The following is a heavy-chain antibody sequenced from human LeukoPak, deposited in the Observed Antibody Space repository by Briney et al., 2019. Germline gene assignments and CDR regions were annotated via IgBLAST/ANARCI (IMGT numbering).Heavy chain of an antibody. CDR3: ARAIGYSYGYWRETNYYYMDV. J-gene: IGHJ6*03. CDR2: TYTSGNT. Sequence: PSETLSLTCTVSGGSISIYYWSWIRQPAGQGLEWIGRTYTSGNTSYNPSLKSRVTMSVDTSKNQFSLNLSSVTAADTAVYYCARAIGYSYGYWRETNYYYMDVWGKGTTVTVSS. V-gene: IGHV4-4*07. D-gene: IGHD5-18*01. CDR1: GGSISIYY.